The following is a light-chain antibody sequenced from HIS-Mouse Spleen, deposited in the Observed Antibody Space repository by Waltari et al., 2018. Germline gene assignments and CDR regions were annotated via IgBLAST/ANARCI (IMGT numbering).Light chain of an antibody. CDR2: GNS. CDR1: SSNIGAGYD. Sequence: QSVLTQPPSVSGAPGQRVPISCTGSSSNIGAGYDVHWYQQLPGTAPKPLIYGNSNRPSGVPDRFSGSKSGTSASLAITGLQAEDEADYYCQSYDSSLSGWVFGGGTKLTVL. CDR3: QSYDSSLSGWV. J-gene: IGLJ3*02. V-gene: IGLV1-40*01.